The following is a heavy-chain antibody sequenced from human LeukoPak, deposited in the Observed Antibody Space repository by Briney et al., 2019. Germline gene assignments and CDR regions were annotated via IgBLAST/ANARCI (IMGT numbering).Heavy chain of an antibody. CDR1: GGSFSGYY. CDR3: ARGGGSYGTRWRNLKNWFDP. D-gene: IGHD1-26*01. V-gene: IGHV4-34*01. CDR2: INHSGST. J-gene: IGHJ5*02. Sequence: PSETLSLTCAVYGGSFSGYYWSWIRQPPGKGLEWIGEINHSGSTNYNPSLKSRVTISVDASKNQFSLKLSSVTAADTAVYCCARGGGSYGTRWRNLKNWFDPWGQGTLVTVSS.